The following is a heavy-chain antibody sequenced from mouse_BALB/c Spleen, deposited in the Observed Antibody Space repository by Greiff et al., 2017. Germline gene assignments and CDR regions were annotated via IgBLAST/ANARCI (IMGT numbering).Heavy chain of an antibody. V-gene: IGHV1-4*02. Sequence: VKLQESAAELARPGASVKMSCKASGYTFTSYTMHWVKQRPGQGLEWIGYINPSSGYTEYNQKFKDKTTLTADKSSSTAYMQLSSLTSEDSAVYYCAMITTRYYAMDYWGQGTSVTVSS. J-gene: IGHJ4*01. CDR2: INPSSGYT. CDR1: GYTFTSYT. D-gene: IGHD2-4*01. CDR3: AMITTRYYAMDY.